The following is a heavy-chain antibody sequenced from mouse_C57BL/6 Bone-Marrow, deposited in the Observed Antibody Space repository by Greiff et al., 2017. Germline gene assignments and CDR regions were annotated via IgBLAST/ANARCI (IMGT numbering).Heavy chain of an antibody. D-gene: IGHD1-2*01. CDR2: IHPNSGST. J-gene: IGHJ3*01. Sequence: QVQLQQPGAELVKPGASVKLSCKASGYTFTSYWMHWVKQRPGQGLEWIGMIHPNSGSTNNNEKFKSKATLTVDKSSSTAYMQLSSLTSEDSAVYYCARSARPLFAYWGQGTLVTVSA. CDR1: GYTFTSYW. V-gene: IGHV1-64*01. CDR3: ARSARPLFAY.